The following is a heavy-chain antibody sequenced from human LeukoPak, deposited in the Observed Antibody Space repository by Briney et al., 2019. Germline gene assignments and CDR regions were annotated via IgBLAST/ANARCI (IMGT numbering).Heavy chain of an antibody. Sequence: SETLSLTCTVSGGSISSGSYFWSWIRQPPGKGLEWIGYIYYSGSTNYNPSLKSRVTISVDTSKNQFSLKLSSVTAADTAVYYCARDRPFWGSSSWGFDPWGQGTLVTVSS. CDR1: GGSISSGSYF. D-gene: IGHD6-13*01. CDR3: ARDRPFWGSSSWGFDP. J-gene: IGHJ5*02. CDR2: IYYSGST. V-gene: IGHV4-61*01.